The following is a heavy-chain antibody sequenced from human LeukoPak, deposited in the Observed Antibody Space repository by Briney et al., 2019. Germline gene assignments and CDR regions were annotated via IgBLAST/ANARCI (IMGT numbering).Heavy chain of an antibody. J-gene: IGHJ5*02. CDR3: AREGRPYCSGGSCYRGGFDP. V-gene: IGHV3-21*01. Sequence: GGSLRLSCAASGFTFSSYSMNWVRQAPGKGLEWVSSISSSSSYIYYADSVKGRFTISRDNAKNSLYLQMNSLRAEDTAVYYCAREGRPYCSGGSCYRGGFDPWGQGTLVTVSS. CDR1: GFTFSSYS. CDR2: ISSSSSYI. D-gene: IGHD2-15*01.